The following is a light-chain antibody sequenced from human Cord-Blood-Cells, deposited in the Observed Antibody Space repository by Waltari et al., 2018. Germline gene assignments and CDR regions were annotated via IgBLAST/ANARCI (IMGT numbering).Light chain of an antibody. V-gene: IGKV1-39*01. CDR1: QDISNY. Sequence: DIQMTQSPSSLSASVGARVTITCQASQDISNYLNWYQQKPGKAPKLLIYDASNLETGVPSRFSRSGSGTDFTLTISSLQPEDFATYYCQQSYSTPITFGQGTRLEIK. CDR2: DAS. J-gene: IGKJ5*01. CDR3: QQSYSTPIT.